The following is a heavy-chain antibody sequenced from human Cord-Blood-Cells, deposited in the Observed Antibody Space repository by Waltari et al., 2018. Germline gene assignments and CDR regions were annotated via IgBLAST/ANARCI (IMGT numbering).Heavy chain of an antibody. CDR3: ARGYGGNSRPDGWTYDWFDP. CDR2: INHSGST. J-gene: IGHJ5*02. Sequence: QVQLQQWGAGLLKPSETLSLTCAVYGGSFSGYYWSWIRQPPGKGLEWIGEINHSGSTNDTPTLKRRVTISVDTCKNQFSLKLSSVTAADTAVYYCARGYGGNSRPDGWTYDWFDPWGQGTLVTVSS. CDR1: GGSFSGYY. D-gene: IGHD4-17*01. V-gene: IGHV4-34*01.